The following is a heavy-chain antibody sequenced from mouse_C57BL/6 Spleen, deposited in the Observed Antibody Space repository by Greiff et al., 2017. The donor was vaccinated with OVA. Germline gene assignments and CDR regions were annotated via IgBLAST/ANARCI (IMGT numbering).Heavy chain of an antibody. CDR3: ARVTGADGDY. J-gene: IGHJ2*01. Sequence: QESGAELMKPGASVKLSCKATGYTFTGYWIEWVKQRPGHGLEWIGEILPGSGSTNYNAKFKGKATFTADTSSNTAYMQLSSLTTEDSAIYYCARVTGADGDYWGQGTTLTVSS. CDR2: ILPGSGST. D-gene: IGHD4-1*01. CDR1: GYTFTGYW. V-gene: IGHV1-9*01.